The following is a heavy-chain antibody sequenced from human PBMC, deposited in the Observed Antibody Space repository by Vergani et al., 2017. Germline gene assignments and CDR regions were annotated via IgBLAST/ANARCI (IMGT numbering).Heavy chain of an antibody. V-gene: IGHV4-34*01. Sequence: QVQLQQWGAGLLKPSETLSPTCAVYGGSFSGYYWSWIRQPPGKGLEWIGEINHSGSTNYNPSLKSRVTISVDTSKNQFSLKLSSVTAADTAVYYCARGRARGYSGYERYYSGMDVWGQGTTVTVSS. D-gene: IGHD5-12*01. CDR3: ARGRARGYSGYERYYSGMDV. CDR1: GGSFSGYY. J-gene: IGHJ6*02. CDR2: INHSGST.